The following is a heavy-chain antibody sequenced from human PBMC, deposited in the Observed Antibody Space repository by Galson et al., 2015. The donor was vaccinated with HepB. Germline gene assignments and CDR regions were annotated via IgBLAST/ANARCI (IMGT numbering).Heavy chain of an antibody. V-gene: IGHV1-69*13. CDR3: ARGGYDFWTTYTPLYNYYGMDV. Sequence: SVKVSCKAYGGTFSSNAISWVRQAPGQGLEWMGGIIPILATAKYEQKFQGRVTITADESTNTAYMELSSLRSGDTALYYCARGGYDFWTTYTPLYNYYGMDVWGQGTTVTVSS. J-gene: IGHJ6*02. D-gene: IGHD3-3*01. CDR1: GGTFSSNA. CDR2: IIPILATA.